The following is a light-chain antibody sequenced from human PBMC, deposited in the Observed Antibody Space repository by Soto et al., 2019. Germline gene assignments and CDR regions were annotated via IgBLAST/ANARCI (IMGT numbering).Light chain of an antibody. CDR1: DIGSKS. J-gene: IGLJ3*02. CDR2: YDR. V-gene: IGLV3-21*04. CDR3: QVWDTTSDPEGV. Sequence: YELTQPPSVSETPGKTATITCGGSDIGSKSVNWYQQKPGQAPVLIMFYDRVRPSGIPARFSGSNSGNTATLTISGVEVGDEADYYCQVWDTTSDPEGVFGGGTKLTVL.